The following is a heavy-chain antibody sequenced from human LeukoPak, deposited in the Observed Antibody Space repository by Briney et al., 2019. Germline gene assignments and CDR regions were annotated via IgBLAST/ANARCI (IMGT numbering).Heavy chain of an antibody. J-gene: IGHJ3*02. V-gene: IGHV1-69*13. CDR1: GGTFSSYA. D-gene: IGHD2-15*01. CDR2: FIPIFGTA. CDR3: ARKGYCSGGSCYIPRAFDI. Sequence: SVTFSCKASGGTFSSYAISWVPQAPGQGLEWMGGFIPIFGTANYAQKFQGRVTITADESTSTAYMELSSLRSEDTAVYYCARKGYCSGGSCYIPRAFDIWGQGTMVTVSS.